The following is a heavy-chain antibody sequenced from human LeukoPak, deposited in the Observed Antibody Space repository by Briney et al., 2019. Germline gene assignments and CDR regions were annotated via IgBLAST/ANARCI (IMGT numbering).Heavy chain of an antibody. CDR3: ARGSPLDY. J-gene: IGHJ4*02. V-gene: IGHV4-34*01. Sequence: KPSETLSLTCAVYGGSFSGYYWSWIRQPPGKGLEWIGEINHSGSTNYNPSLKSRVTISVDTSKNQFSLKLSSVTAADTAVYYCARGSPLDYWGQGTLVTVSS. CDR1: GGSFSGYY. CDR2: INHSGST.